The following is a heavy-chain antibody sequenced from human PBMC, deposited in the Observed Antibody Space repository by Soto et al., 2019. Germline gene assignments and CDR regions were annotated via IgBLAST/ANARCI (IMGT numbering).Heavy chain of an antibody. CDR1: GFTFSSYS. J-gene: IGHJ5*02. V-gene: IGHV3-21*01. CDR2: ISSSSSYI. D-gene: IGHD5-12*01. CDR3: ARDFADIVATKEGWFDP. Sequence: LRLSCAASGFTFSSYSMNWVRQAPGKGLEWVSSISSSSSYIYYADSVKGRFTISRDNAKNSLYLQMNSLRAEDTAAYYCARDFADIVATKEGWFDPWGQGTLVTVSS.